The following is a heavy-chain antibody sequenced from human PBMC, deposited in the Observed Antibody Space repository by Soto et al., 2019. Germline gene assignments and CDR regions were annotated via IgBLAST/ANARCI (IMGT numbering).Heavy chain of an antibody. J-gene: IGHJ5*02. CDR3: ARVPFYGSDNWFDP. D-gene: IGHD6-25*01. Sequence: ASVKVSCKASGYTFTSYGISWVRQAPGQGLEWMGWISAYNGNTNYAQKLQGRVTMTTDTSTSTAYMVLRSLRSDDTAVYYCARVPFYGSDNWFDPWGQGTLVTVSS. V-gene: IGHV1-18*01. CDR1: GYTFTSYG. CDR2: ISAYNGNT.